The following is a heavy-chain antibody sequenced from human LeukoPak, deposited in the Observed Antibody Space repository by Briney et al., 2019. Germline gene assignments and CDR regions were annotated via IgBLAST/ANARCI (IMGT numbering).Heavy chain of an antibody. J-gene: IGHJ3*02. Sequence: PGGSLRLSCAASGFTFSSYGMHWVRQAPGKGLEWVAFIRYDGSNKYYADSVEGRFTISRDNSKNTLYLQMNSLRAEDTAVYYCAKPTGITMVRGVDSHAFDIWGQGTMVTVSS. D-gene: IGHD3-10*01. CDR2: IRYDGSNK. CDR3: AKPTGITMVRGVDSHAFDI. V-gene: IGHV3-30*02. CDR1: GFTFSSYG.